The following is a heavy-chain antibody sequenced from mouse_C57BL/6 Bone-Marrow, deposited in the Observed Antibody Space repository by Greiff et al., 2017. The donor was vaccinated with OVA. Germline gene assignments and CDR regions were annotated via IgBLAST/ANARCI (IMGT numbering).Heavy chain of an antibody. CDR3: AKNRPYGSSYLYAMDY. J-gene: IGHJ4*01. CDR2: IWSGGST. V-gene: IGHV2-4*01. D-gene: IGHD1-1*01. CDR1: GFSLTSYG. Sequence: QVQLKESGPGLVQPSQSLSITCTVSGFSLTSYGVHWVRQPPGKGLEWLGVIWSGGSTDYNAAFISRLSISKDNSKSQVFFKMNSLQADDTAIYYCAKNRPYGSSYLYAMDYWGQGTSVTVSS.